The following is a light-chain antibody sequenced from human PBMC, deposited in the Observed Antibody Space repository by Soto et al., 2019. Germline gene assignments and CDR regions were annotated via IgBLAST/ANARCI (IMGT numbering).Light chain of an antibody. Sequence: EIVLTQSPVTLSLSPGERATLSCMASQTVYNYLAWYQQKPGQAPRLLIYDASNRATGIPARFSGSGSGTDFTLTISSLEPEDFALYYCQQRSKWPPSFGGGTKVEIK. CDR3: QQRSKWPPS. V-gene: IGKV3-11*01. CDR2: DAS. CDR1: QTVYNY. J-gene: IGKJ4*01.